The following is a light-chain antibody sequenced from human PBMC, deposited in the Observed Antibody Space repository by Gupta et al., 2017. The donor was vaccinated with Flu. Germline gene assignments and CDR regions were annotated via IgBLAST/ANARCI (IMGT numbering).Light chain of an antibody. Sequence: QSVLTQAPSASGTPGQRVTISCSGSSSTIGSNIVNWYQHFPGTAPKLLIYSNNQRPLGVPDRVSGSKSGTSASLAISGLQSEDEADYYCTAWDDTLRAQVFGGGTRLTVL. V-gene: IGLV1-44*01. J-gene: IGLJ3*02. CDR2: SNN. CDR1: SSTIGSNI. CDR3: TAWDDTLRAQV.